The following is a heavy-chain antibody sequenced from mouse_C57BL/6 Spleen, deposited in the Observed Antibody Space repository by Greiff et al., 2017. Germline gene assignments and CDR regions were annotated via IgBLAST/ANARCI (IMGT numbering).Heavy chain of an antibody. CDR2: ISSGGSYT. V-gene: IGHV5-6*01. J-gene: IGHJ4*01. CDR1: GFTFSSYG. Sequence: EVKVVESGGDLVKPGGSLKLSCAASGFTFSSYGMSWVRQTPDKRLEWVATISSGGSYTYYPDSVKGRFTISRDNAKNTLYLHMSSLKSEDTAMYYCARSPQERAMDYWGQGTSVTVSS. CDR3: ARSPQERAMDY.